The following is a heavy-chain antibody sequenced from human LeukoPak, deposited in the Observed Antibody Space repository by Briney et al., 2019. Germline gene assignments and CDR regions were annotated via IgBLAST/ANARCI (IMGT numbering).Heavy chain of an antibody. CDR1: GGSISSNY. D-gene: IGHD6-13*01. CDR2: INYSGST. V-gene: IGHV4-59*01. J-gene: IGHJ3*02. Sequence: SETLSLTCTVSGGSISSNYWSWIRQPPGKGLEWIAYINYSGSTNYKSSLKGRVTISVDTSKNQFSLKLSSVTAADTAFYYCARRIAAADSFDIWGQGRMVTVSS. CDR3: ARRIAAADSFDI.